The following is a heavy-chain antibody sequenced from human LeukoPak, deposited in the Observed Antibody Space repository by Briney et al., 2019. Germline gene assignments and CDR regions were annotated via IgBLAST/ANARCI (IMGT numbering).Heavy chain of an antibody. V-gene: IGHV1-69*05. CDR3: ASLGWYYDGHGYPDH. CDR2: IIPIFGTS. J-gene: IGHJ5*02. Sequence: GASVKVSCKASGGTFSGYGITWVRQAPGRGLEWMGGIIPIFGTSNYAQNFQGRVTIIMDESTSTAYMELRSLRYEDTAVYYCASLGWYYDGHGYPDHWGQGTLVTVSS. CDR1: GGTFSGYG. D-gene: IGHD3-22*01.